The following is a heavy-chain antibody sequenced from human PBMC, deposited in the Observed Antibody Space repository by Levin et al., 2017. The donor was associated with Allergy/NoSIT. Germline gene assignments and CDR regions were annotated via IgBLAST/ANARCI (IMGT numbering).Heavy chain of an antibody. CDR3: AREDGSTFDF. D-gene: IGHD2-2*03. Sequence: PSETLSLTCTVSGGSISGGGYHWTWIRQHPEKGLEWIGYIYYSGRTFYNPSLKSRLMISVDTSKNQFSLNVSSVTAADTAVYYCAREDGSTFDFWGQGALVTVAS. CDR1: GGSISGGGYH. CDR2: IYYSGRT. J-gene: IGHJ4*02. V-gene: IGHV4-31*03.